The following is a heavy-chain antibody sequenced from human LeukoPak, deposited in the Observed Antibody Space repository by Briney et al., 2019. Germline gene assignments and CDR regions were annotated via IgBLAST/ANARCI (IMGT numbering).Heavy chain of an antibody. D-gene: IGHD3-10*01. CDR3: ARGGYYGSGNDFRFDP. Sequence: SETLSLTCTVSGGSISNYYWSWIRQPPGKGLEWIGYIYYSGSTNYNPSLKSRVTISVDTSKNQFSLKLSSVTAADTAVYYCARGGYYGSGNDFRFDPWGQGTLVTVSS. CDR1: GGSISNYY. CDR2: IYYSGST. J-gene: IGHJ5*02. V-gene: IGHV4-59*01.